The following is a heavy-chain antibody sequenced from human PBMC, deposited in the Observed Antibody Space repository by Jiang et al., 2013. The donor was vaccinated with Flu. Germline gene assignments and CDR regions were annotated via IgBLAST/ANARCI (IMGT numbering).Heavy chain of an antibody. V-gene: IGHV1-3*01. D-gene: IGHD6-19*01. Sequence: QKFQGRVTITRDTSASTAYMELSSLRSEDTAVYYCARTRSGWYFDYWGQGTLVTVSS. CDR3: ARTRSGWYFDY. J-gene: IGHJ4*02.